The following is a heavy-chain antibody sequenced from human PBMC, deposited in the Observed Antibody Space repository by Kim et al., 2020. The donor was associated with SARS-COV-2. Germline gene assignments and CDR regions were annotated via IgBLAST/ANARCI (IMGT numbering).Heavy chain of an antibody. Sequence: GGSLRLSCAASGFTFSSYEMNWVRQAPGKGLEWVSYISSRGSTIYYADSVKGRFTISRDNAKNSLYLQMNSLRAEDTAVYYCARSEGGLIAAAGTPPGDVWGQGTTVTVSS. CDR2: ISSRGSTI. CDR3: ARSEGGLIAAAGTPPGDV. J-gene: IGHJ6*02. D-gene: IGHD6-13*01. CDR1: GFTFSSYE. V-gene: IGHV3-48*03.